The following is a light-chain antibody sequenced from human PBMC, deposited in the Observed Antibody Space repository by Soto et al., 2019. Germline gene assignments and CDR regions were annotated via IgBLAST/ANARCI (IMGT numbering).Light chain of an antibody. CDR1: QSLVSSDGDTY. CDR3: MQGAHWPWT. V-gene: IGKV2-30*01. J-gene: IGKJ1*01. CDR2: KVS. Sequence: DVAMTQSPLSLSVTLGQPASISCRSSQSLVSSDGDTYLNWFQQRPGHSPRRLIYKVSNRESGVPDRFTGSGSVADFTLKISRVEAEDVGIYYCMQGAHWPWTFGQGTKVEIK.